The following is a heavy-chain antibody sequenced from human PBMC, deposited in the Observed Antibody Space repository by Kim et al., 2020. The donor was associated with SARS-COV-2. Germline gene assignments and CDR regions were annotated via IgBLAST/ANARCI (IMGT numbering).Heavy chain of an antibody. CDR3: ARLQKTVDDDYGDYDLVGLNKYYYYYGMDV. CDR1: GFTFSSYW. CDR2: INSDGSST. Sequence: GGSLRLSCAASGFTFSSYWMHWVRQAPGKGLVWVSRINSDGSSTSYADSVKGRFTISRDNAKNTLYLQMNSLRAEDTAVYYCARLQKTVDDDYGDYDLVGLNKYYYYYGMDVWGQGTTVTVSS. D-gene: IGHD4-17*01. V-gene: IGHV3-74*01. J-gene: IGHJ6*02.